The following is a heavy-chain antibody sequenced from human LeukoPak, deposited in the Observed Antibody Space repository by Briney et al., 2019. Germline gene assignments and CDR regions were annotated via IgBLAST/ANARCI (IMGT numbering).Heavy chain of an antibody. CDR1: GFPFSDHY. V-gene: IGHV3-72*01. J-gene: IGHJ4*02. Sequence: GGSLRLSCAGSGFPFSDHYMDWVRQAPGKGLEWVGRTRNKARSYTTDYAASVKGRFAISRDASKNSVYLQMNSLKTEDTAVYYCARTYYDILTGIRDFDYWGQGTLVTVSS. D-gene: IGHD3-9*01. CDR2: TRNKARSYTT. CDR3: ARTYYDILTGIRDFDY.